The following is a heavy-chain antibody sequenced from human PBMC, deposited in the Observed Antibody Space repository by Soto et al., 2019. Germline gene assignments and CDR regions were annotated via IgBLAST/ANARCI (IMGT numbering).Heavy chain of an antibody. D-gene: IGHD3-16*01. CDR2: IIPLFGTA. V-gene: IGHV1-69*01. J-gene: IGHJ4*02. Sequence: QVQLVQSGAEVKKPGSSVKVSCKASGGTFKSYAFTWVRQAPGQGLEWVGGIIPLFGTANYAQKFQGRITISPDESSSTVYMELNSLTSEDTAVYFCAKEGGGVIGSWGQGTLVTVSS. CDR1: GGTFKSYA. CDR3: AKEGGGVIGS.